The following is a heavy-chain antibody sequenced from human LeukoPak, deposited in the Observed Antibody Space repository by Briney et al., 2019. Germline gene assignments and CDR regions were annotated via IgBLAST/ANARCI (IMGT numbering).Heavy chain of an antibody. Sequence: SGGSLRLSCAASGFTFSNAWMNWVRQAPGKGLEWVGRIKSKTDGGTTDYAAPVKGRFTISRDDSKNTLYLQMNSLKTEDTAVYYCTTQTMTYYDILTGYYKGLYFDYWGQGTVVTVSS. CDR1: GFTFSNAW. CDR3: TTQTMTYYDILTGYYKGLYFDY. V-gene: IGHV3-15*07. J-gene: IGHJ4*02. D-gene: IGHD3-9*01. CDR2: IKSKTDGGTT.